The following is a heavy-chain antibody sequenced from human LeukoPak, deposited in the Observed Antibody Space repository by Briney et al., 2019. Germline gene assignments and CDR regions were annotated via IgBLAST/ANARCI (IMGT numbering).Heavy chain of an antibody. CDR3: ARGAMDDSSGYYSVLVDY. CDR2: IYYSGST. Sequence: KSSETLSLTCAVYGGSFSGYYWSWIRQPPGKGLEWIGYIYYSGSTNYNPSLKSRVTISVDTSKNQFSLKLSSVTAADTAVYYCARGAMDDSSGYYSVLVDYWGQGTLVTVSS. CDR1: GGSFSGYY. J-gene: IGHJ4*02. D-gene: IGHD3-22*01. V-gene: IGHV4-59*01.